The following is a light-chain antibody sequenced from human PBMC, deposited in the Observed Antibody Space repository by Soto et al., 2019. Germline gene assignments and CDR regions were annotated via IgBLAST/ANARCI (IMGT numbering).Light chain of an antibody. V-gene: IGKV1-5*03. CDR3: QHSHGYPYT. Sequence: DIQMTQSPSTLSASVGDRVTITCRASQSISSWLAWYQQKPGKAPQLLIYKASNLETGVPSRFSGSGSGTEFTLTISGLQPDDFATYYCQHSHGYPYTFGQGTKLEIK. CDR2: KAS. CDR1: QSISSW. J-gene: IGKJ2*01.